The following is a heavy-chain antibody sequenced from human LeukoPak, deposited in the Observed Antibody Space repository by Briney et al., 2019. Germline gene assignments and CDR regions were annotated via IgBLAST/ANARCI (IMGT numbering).Heavy chain of an antibody. CDR3: ARDGFSSGCDY. V-gene: IGHV4-30-2*01. Sequence: PSETLSLTCTVSGGSVSSGGYYWSWIRQPPGKGLEWIGYIYHSGSTYYNPSLKSRVTISVDRSKNQFSLKLSSVTAADTAVYYCARDGFSSGCDYWGQGTLVTVSS. CDR1: GGSVSSGGYY. J-gene: IGHJ4*02. D-gene: IGHD6-19*01. CDR2: IYHSGST.